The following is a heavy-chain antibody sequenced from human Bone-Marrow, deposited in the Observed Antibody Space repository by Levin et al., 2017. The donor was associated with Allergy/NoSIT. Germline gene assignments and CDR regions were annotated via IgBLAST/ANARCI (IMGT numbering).Heavy chain of an antibody. Sequence: GESLKISCKASGYTFTGYYMHWVRQAPGQGLEWMGWINPNSGGTNYAQKFQGRVTMTRDTSISTAYMELSRLRSDDTAVYYCARGGQGLSETYRVGAYFDYWGQGTLVTVSS. CDR3: ARGGQGLSETYRVGAYFDY. J-gene: IGHJ4*02. V-gene: IGHV1-2*02. D-gene: IGHD1-26*01. CDR1: GYTFTGYY. CDR2: INPNSGGT.